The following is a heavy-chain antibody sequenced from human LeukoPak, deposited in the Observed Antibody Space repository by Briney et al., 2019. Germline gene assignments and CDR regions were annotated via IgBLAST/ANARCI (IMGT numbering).Heavy chain of an antibody. Sequence: GGSLRLSCAASGFPFSSCAMSWVRQAPGEGLEWVSSIIPSGGTTYYADSVKGRFTISRDNSKNTLYLQMNSLRAEDTAIYYCAKGTSTVTPIDYWGPGTLVTVSS. CDR2: IIPSGGTT. J-gene: IGHJ4*02. D-gene: IGHD4-17*01. CDR1: GFPFSSCA. CDR3: AKGTSTVTPIDY. V-gene: IGHV3-23*01.